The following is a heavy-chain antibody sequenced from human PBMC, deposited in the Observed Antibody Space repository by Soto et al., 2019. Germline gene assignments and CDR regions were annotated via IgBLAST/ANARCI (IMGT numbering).Heavy chain of an antibody. V-gene: IGHV3-23*01. Sequence: EVQLLESGGGLVQPGGSLRLSCAGSGFTFINYAMNWVRQAPGKGLEWVSTISGGGDAPFFADSVRGRFTXSRDXSKXXXXXXXXXXXXDXTAVYFCARKVPGSTSRPDYWYFDLWGRGTLVTVSS. D-gene: IGHD3-10*01. CDR3: ARKVPGSTSRPDYWYFDL. J-gene: IGHJ2*01. CDR2: ISGGGDAP. CDR1: GFTFINYA.